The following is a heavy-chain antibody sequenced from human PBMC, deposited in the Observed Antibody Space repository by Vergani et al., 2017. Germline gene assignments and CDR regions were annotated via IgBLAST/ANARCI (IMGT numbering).Heavy chain of an antibody. CDR2: ISGSGGST. V-gene: IGHV3-23*01. CDR3: AKEGVMLVAYYDFWSGATGYYMDV. J-gene: IGHJ6*03. CDR1: GFTFSSYA. D-gene: IGHD3-3*01. Sequence: EVQLLESGGGLVQPGGSLRLSCAASGFTFSSYAMSWVRQAPGKGLGWVSAISGSGGSTYYADSVKGRFTISRDNSKNTLYLQMNSLRAEDTAVYYCAKEGVMLVAYYDFWSGATGYYMDVWGKGTTVTVSS.